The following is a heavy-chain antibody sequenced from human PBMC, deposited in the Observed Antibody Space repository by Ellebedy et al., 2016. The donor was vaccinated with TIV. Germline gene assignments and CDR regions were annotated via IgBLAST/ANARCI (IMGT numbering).Heavy chain of an antibody. V-gene: IGHV1-18*01. J-gene: IGHJ4*02. CDR2: ISAYNGNT. Sequence: AASVKVSCKASVRTLSSSGFSWVRQAPGQGLEWMGWISAYNGNTNYAQNLQGRVTMTTDTSTSTAFMDLRSLRSDDTAVYYCARVSGSYYKSSSSAYFDYWGQGTLVTVSS. CDR1: VRTLSSSG. D-gene: IGHD1-26*01. CDR3: ARVSGSYYKSSSSAYFDY.